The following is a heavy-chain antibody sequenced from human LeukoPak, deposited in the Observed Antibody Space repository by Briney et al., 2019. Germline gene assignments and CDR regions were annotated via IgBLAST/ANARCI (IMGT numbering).Heavy chain of an antibody. CDR3: ARDLYYYGSGNFVPGLPDY. CDR2: ISYDGSNK. V-gene: IGHV3-30*03. J-gene: IGHJ4*02. D-gene: IGHD3-10*01. Sequence: GGSLRLSCAASGFTFSSYGMHWVRQAPGKGLEWVAVISYDGSNKYYADSVKGRFTISRDNAENSLYLQMNDLRAEDTAVYYCARDLYYYGSGNFVPGLPDYWGQGTLVTVSS. CDR1: GFTFSSYG.